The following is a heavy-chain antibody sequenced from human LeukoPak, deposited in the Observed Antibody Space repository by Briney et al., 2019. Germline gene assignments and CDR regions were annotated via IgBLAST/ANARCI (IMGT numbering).Heavy chain of an antibody. V-gene: IGHV1-8*01. D-gene: IGHD3-22*01. CDR3: ARGRRYYDSSGYDY. Sequence: GESLKISCKGSGYTFTSYDINWVRQATGQGLEWMGWMNPNSGNTSYAQKFQGRVTMTRNTSISTAYMELSSLRSEDTAVYYCARGRRYYDSSGYDYWGQGTLVTVSS. CDR2: MNPNSGNT. J-gene: IGHJ4*02. CDR1: GYTFTSYD.